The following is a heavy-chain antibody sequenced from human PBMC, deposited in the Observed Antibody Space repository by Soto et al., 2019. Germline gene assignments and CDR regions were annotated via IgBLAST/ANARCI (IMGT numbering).Heavy chain of an antibody. CDR1: GGSISSGGYY. J-gene: IGHJ4*02. Sequence: SETLSLTCTVSGGSISSGGYYWIWIRQHPGKGLEWIGYIYYSGSTYYNPSLKSRVTISVDTSKNQFSLKLSSVTAADTAVYYCARDSTVTTPFFDYWGQGTLVTVSS. V-gene: IGHV4-31*03. CDR2: IYYSGST. CDR3: ARDSTVTTPFFDY. D-gene: IGHD4-4*01.